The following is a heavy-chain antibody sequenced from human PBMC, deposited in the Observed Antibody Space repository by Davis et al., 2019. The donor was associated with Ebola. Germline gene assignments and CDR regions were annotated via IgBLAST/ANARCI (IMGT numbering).Heavy chain of an antibody. CDR2: ISDSGGST. D-gene: IGHD4-11*01. CDR1: GFTFSSYA. Sequence: GESLKISCAASGFTFSSYAMSWVRQAPGKGLEWVSTISDSGGSTYYADSVKGRFTISRDNSKNTLYLQMNSLRAEDTAVYYCARAVSDVTTSWFDPWGQGTLVTVSS. CDR3: ARAVSDVTTSWFDP. V-gene: IGHV3-23*01. J-gene: IGHJ5*02.